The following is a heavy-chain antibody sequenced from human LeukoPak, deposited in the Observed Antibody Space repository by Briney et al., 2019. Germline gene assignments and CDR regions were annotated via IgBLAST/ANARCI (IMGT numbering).Heavy chain of an antibody. Sequence: GGSLRLSCTVSGFNFKNYEMKWVRQAPGKGLEWIAYISSSGSTTKYADSVKGRFTMSRDNAKNAVYMEMNSLRVEDTAVYYCARDRGWDGYGYAFLDYWGHGTLVTVSS. D-gene: IGHD5-12*01. CDR3: ARDRGWDGYGYAFLDY. V-gene: IGHV3-48*03. J-gene: IGHJ4*01. CDR1: GFNFKNYE. CDR2: ISSSGSTT.